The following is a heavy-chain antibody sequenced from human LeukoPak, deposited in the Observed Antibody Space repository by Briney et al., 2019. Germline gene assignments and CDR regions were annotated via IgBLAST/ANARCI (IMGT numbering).Heavy chain of an antibody. CDR3: ATYTNWVAGDV. V-gene: IGHV3-7*01. CDR2: INKDGSVK. J-gene: IGHJ6*02. D-gene: IGHD7-27*01. CDR1: GFSFSDSW. Sequence: GGTLTLTCGASGFSFSDSWMNWVRQPPGQGLEWVADINKDGSVKEYVDSVKGRFNISRDNAKNSLYLQMDSLRAEDTAVYYCATYTNWVAGDVWGQGTTVSVSS.